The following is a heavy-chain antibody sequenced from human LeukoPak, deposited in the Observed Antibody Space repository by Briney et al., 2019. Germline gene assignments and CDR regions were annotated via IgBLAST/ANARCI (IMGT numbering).Heavy chain of an antibody. CDR1: GGSLGTYY. J-gene: IGHJ2*01. V-gene: IGHV4-59*01. CDR3: ARDYGDIPPDWYYDL. Sequence: SETLSLTCSVSGGSLGTYYWSWIRQSPGKGLEWIANIYSNATTSYNPSLKSRDTISVDTSKNQFSLKLRSVTAADTAVYYCARDYGDIPPDWYYDLWGRGTLVTVSS. CDR2: IYSNATT. D-gene: IGHD4-17*01.